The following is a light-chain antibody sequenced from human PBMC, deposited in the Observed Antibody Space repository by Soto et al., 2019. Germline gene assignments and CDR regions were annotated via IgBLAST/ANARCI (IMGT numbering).Light chain of an antibody. Sequence: EIVMTQSPVTLSVSPGERATLSCRASQSVSSNLAWYQQKPGQAPRLLIYGASTRATGIPARFSGSGSGTEFTLTISSLQSEDFAVYYCQQYNNWPRVFGQGAKVEIK. CDR2: GAS. CDR1: QSVSSN. CDR3: QQYNNWPRV. J-gene: IGKJ1*01. V-gene: IGKV3-15*01.